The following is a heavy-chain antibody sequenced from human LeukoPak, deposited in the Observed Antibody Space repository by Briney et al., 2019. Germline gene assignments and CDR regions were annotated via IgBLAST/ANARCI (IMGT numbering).Heavy chain of an antibody. V-gene: IGHV3-48*02. Sequence: SGGSLRLSCAASEFTVSSNYMNWVRQAPGKGLEWVSYISGTSTTIYYADSVKGRFTISRDNAKNSLYLQMNSLRNDDTAVYYCARDVRWLRFLFEYWGQRTLVTVSS. J-gene: IGHJ4*02. CDR2: ISGTSTTI. CDR1: EFTVSSNY. CDR3: ARDVRWLRFLFEY. D-gene: IGHD5-12*01.